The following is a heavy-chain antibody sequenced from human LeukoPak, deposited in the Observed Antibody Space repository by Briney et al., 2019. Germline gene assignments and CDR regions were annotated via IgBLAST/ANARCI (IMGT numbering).Heavy chain of an antibody. J-gene: IGHJ1*01. Sequence: GSSVKVSCKASGGTFSSYAISWVRQAPGQGLEWMGRIIPILGIANYAQKLQGRVTITADKSTSTAYMELSSLRSEDTAVYYCARDAFYSSWYDEYFQHWGQGTLVTVSS. CDR1: GGTFSSYA. CDR3: ARDAFYSSWYDEYFQH. V-gene: IGHV1-69*04. D-gene: IGHD6-13*01. CDR2: IIPILGIA.